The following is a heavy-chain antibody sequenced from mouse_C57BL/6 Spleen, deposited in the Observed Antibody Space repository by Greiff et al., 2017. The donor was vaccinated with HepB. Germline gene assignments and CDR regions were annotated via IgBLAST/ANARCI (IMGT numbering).Heavy chain of an antibody. Sequence: QVQLKESGPGLVQPSQSLSITCTVSGFSLTSYGVHWVRQSPGKGLEWLGVIWRGGSTDYNAAFMSRLSITKDNSKSQVFFKMNSLQADDTAIYYCAKRGGGSSSYWYFDVWGTGTTVTVSS. CDR3: AKRGGGSSSYWYFDV. J-gene: IGHJ1*03. CDR1: GFSLTSYG. CDR2: IWRGGST. V-gene: IGHV2-5*01. D-gene: IGHD1-1*01.